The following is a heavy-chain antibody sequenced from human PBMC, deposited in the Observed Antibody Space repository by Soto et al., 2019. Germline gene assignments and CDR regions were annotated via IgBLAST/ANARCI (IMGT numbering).Heavy chain of an antibody. CDR1: GFTVSSNY. CDR2: IYSGGST. Sequence: GGSLRLSCAAPGFTVSSNYMSWVRQAPGKGLEWVSVIYSGGSTYYADSVKGRFTISRHNSKNTLYLQMNSLRAEDTAVYYCARDLHYGSGSYLFDYWGQGTLVTVSS. D-gene: IGHD3-10*01. CDR3: ARDLHYGSGSYLFDY. J-gene: IGHJ4*02. V-gene: IGHV3-53*04.